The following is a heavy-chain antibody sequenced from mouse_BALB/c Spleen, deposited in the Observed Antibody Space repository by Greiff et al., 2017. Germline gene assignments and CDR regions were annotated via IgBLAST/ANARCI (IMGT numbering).Heavy chain of an antibody. Sequence: VQLQQSGAELARPGASVKLSCKASGYTFTDYYINWVKQRTGQGLEWIGEIYPGSGNTYYNEKFKGKATLTADKSSSTAYMQLSSLTSEDSAVYFCAGLLYFDYWGQGTTLTVSS. V-gene: IGHV1-77*01. CDR1: GYTFTDYY. CDR2: IYPGSGNT. CDR3: AGLLYFDY. J-gene: IGHJ2*01. D-gene: IGHD2-1*01.